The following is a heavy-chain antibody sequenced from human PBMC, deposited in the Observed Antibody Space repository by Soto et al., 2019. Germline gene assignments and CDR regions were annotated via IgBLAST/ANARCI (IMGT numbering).Heavy chain of an antibody. CDR1: EFTFGSYW. V-gene: IGHV3-74*01. D-gene: IGHD6-13*01. J-gene: IGHJ6*03. Sequence: RNSCAVAEFTFGSYWVHWVRQAPENGLVRVSRINSDGSSTSYEDSVKGRFTIIRDNVKNTLYLQMNSLRAEDTAVYYCAMDVGEQKRVQFYYYYYMDVWAKGTTVTVSS. CDR3: AMDVGEQKRVQFYYYYYMDV. CDR2: INSDGSST.